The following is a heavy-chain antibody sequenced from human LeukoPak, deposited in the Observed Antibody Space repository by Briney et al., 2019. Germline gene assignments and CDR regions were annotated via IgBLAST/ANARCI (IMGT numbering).Heavy chain of an antibody. CDR1: GFTFSSYW. V-gene: IGHV3-74*01. CDR2: IHTDGTTS. CDR3: ARPRGYDTRDFDY. Sequence: PGGSLRLSCAASGFTFSSYWMHWVRQAPGKGLVWVSHIHTDGTTSLYADSVKGRFTISRDNAKNTLYLQMNGLRAEDTAVYYCARPRGYDTRDFDYWGQGALVTVSS. J-gene: IGHJ4*02. D-gene: IGHD2-2*01.